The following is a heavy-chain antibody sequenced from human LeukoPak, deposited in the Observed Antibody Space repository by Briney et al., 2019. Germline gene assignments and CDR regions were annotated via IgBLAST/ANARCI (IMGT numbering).Heavy chain of an antibody. D-gene: IGHD3-10*01. CDR3: AKHPGGSTYGPFDI. J-gene: IGHJ3*02. CDR2: ISGSGNSDGT. CDR1: GFIFSNFA. Sequence: GSLRLSCAASGFIFSNFAMSWVRQAPGRGLEWVSAISGSGNSDGTYYADSVKGRFTISRDDSKNTLYLQMNSLRAEDTAVYYCAKHPGGSTYGPFDIWGQGTMVTVSS. V-gene: IGHV3-23*01.